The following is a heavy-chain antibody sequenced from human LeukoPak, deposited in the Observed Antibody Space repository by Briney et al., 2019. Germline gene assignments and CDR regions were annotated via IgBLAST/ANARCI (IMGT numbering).Heavy chain of an antibody. CDR2: IYYSGST. D-gene: IGHD3-10*01. CDR1: GGSISSGDYY. J-gene: IGHJ4*02. Sequence: KSSETLSLTCTVSGGSISSGDYYWSWIRQPPGKGLEWIGYIYYSGSTYYNPSLKSRVTISVDTSKNQFSLKLSSVTAADTAVYYCARGVGSYYADYFDYWGQGTLVTVSS. CDR3: ARGVGSYYADYFDY. V-gene: IGHV4-30-4*01.